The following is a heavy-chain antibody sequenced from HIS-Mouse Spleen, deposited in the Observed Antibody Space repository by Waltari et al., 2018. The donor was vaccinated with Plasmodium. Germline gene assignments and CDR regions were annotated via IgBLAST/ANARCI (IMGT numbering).Heavy chain of an antibody. J-gene: IGHJ4*02. D-gene: IGHD6-13*01. CDR1: GGSFSGYY. Sequence: QVQLQQWGAGLLKPSETLSLTCAVYGGSFSGYYWSWIRQPPGKGLEWIGEINHSGSTNYNPSLKSRVTISVDTSKNQFSLKLSSVTAADTAVYYCARGSAAAGPFDYWGQGTLVTVSS. CDR2: INHSGST. V-gene: IGHV4-34*01. CDR3: ARGSAAAGPFDY.